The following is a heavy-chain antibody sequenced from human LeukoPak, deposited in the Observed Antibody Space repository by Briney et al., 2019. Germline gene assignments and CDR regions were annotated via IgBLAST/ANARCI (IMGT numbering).Heavy chain of an antibody. Sequence: SETLSLTCTVSGDSISSRSYFWGWIRQPPGKGLEWIGSMFVSGSTHYNPSLKSRVTISVDTSKNQLSLKLSSVTAADTAVYYCARLEILWWSIDYWGQGTLVTVSS. CDR2: MFVSGST. J-gene: IGHJ4*02. CDR3: ARLEILWWSIDY. CDR1: GDSISSRSYF. D-gene: IGHD2-21*01. V-gene: IGHV4-39*01.